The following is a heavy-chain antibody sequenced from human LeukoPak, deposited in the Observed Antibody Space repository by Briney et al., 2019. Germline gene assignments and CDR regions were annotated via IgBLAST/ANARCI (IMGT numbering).Heavy chain of an antibody. CDR3: ARGRGSSGWPFDY. CDR1: GGSFSGYY. V-gene: IGHV4-34*01. Sequence: SETLSLTCAVYGGSFSGYYWSWIRQPPGKGLEWIGEINHSGSTNYNPSLKSRVTISVDTSKNQFSLKLSSVTAADTAVYYCARGRGSSGWPFDYWGQGTPVTVSS. J-gene: IGHJ4*02. D-gene: IGHD6-19*01. CDR2: INHSGST.